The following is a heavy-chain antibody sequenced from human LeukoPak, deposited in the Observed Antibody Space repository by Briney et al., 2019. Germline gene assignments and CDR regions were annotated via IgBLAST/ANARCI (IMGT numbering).Heavy chain of an antibody. V-gene: IGHV4-61*02. D-gene: IGHD6-6*01. CDR3: ARVWGVGGRPGYMDV. Sequence: SETLSLTCTVSGDSISSGDYYWSWIRQPAGKGLEWIGRISSSGSTNYNPSLKSRVTISVDTSKNQVSLKLSSVTAADTAVYFCARVWGVGGRPGYMDVWGKGTTVTVSS. CDR2: ISSSGST. CDR1: GDSISSGDYY. J-gene: IGHJ6*03.